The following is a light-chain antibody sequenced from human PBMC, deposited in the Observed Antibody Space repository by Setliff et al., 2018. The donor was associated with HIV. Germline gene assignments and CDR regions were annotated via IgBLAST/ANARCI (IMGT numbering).Light chain of an antibody. CDR3: SSYTSSTPLYV. CDR1: SRDVGGHNY. Sequence: SALTQPASVSGSLGQSITMSCTGTSRDVGGHNYVSWYQQHPGKAPKLMIYDVSNRPSGVSNRFSGSKSGSTASLTISGLQAEDEADYYCSSYTSSTPLYVFGTGTKV. V-gene: IGLV2-14*03. J-gene: IGLJ1*01. CDR2: DVS.